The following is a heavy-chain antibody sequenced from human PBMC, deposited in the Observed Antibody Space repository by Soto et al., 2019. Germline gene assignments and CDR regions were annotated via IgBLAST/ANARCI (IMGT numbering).Heavy chain of an antibody. J-gene: IGHJ4*02. CDR3: AKDLIATFGVPVLDY. CDR1: GFTFSSYA. CDR2: ITGRGGNT. D-gene: IGHD3-3*01. V-gene: IGHV3-23*01. Sequence: GGSLRLSCAASGFTFSSYAMSWVRQAPGKGLEWVSAITGRGGNTYYADSVKGRFTISRDNSENTLYLQMNSLRAEDTAAYFCAKDLIATFGVPVLDYWGQGTLVTVSS.